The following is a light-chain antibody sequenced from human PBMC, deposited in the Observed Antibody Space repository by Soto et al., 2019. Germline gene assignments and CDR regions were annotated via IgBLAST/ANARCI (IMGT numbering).Light chain of an antibody. Sequence: QSALTQPPSASGSPGQSVTVSCTGTSTDVGGYNSVSWYQQHPGKAPKLIIYEVDKRPSGVPDRFSGSKSGNTASLTVFGLQDDDEADYFCSSYAGRDILLFGGGTKVTVL. CDR1: STDVGGYNS. J-gene: IGLJ2*01. CDR3: SSYAGRDILL. CDR2: EVD. V-gene: IGLV2-8*01.